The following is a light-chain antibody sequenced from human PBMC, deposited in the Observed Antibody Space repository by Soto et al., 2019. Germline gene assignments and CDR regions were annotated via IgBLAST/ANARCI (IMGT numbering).Light chain of an antibody. CDR2: TDY. V-gene: IGLV1-44*01. CDR1: SSNIGTYT. J-gene: IGLJ3*02. CDR3: ASWDDNLNGGV. Sequence: QSVLTQPPSASGTLGQRVTISCSGTSSNIGTYTVNWYQQLPGTAPKLLIYTDYQRPSGVPDRFSGSKSGTSASLAINGLHSEDEADYYCASWDDNLNGGVFGGGTKFTVL.